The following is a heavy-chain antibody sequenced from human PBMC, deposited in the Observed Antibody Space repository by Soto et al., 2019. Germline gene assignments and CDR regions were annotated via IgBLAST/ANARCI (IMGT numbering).Heavy chain of an antibody. J-gene: IGHJ4*02. V-gene: IGHV1-69*19. Sequence: QVQLVQSGAEARKPGSSVNISCTVSGDSFSSYTLTWVRQAPGQGLEWMGGIIPIFHSTIYSQRFKGRVTFTADDSTNTAYLQLTHLRFDDTAIYYCARPSGLLGQYSALPEFWGQGTLVSVSS. CDR3: ARPSGLLGQYSALPEF. CDR1: GDSFSSYT. CDR2: IIPIFHST. D-gene: IGHD5-12*01.